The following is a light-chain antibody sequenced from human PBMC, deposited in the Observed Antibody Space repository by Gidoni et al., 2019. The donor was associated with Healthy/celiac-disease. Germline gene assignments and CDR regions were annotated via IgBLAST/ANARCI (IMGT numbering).Light chain of an antibody. CDR3: QQYNSYPWT. V-gene: IGKV1-5*01. J-gene: IGKJ1*01. CDR1: QSISSW. Sequence: DVHMTQSPSTLSESVADRVTITCRASQSISSWLAWYQQKPGKAPKLLIYDASSLESGVPYRFSGSGSGTEFTLTISSLQPDDFATYYCQQYNSYPWTFGQGTKVEIK. CDR2: DAS.